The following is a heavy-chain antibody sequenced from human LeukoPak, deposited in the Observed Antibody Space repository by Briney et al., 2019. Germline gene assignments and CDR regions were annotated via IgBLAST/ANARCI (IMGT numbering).Heavy chain of an antibody. CDR3: ALDIVVVVAAALDY. V-gene: IGHV3-23*01. CDR2: ISGSGGST. J-gene: IGHJ4*02. CDR1: GFTFSSYA. Sequence: GGSLRLSCAASGFTFSSYAMSWVRQAPGKGLEWVSAISGSGGSTYYADSVKGRFTISRDNSKNTLYLQMNSLRAGDTAVYYCALDIVVVVAAALDYWGQGTLVTVSS. D-gene: IGHD2-15*01.